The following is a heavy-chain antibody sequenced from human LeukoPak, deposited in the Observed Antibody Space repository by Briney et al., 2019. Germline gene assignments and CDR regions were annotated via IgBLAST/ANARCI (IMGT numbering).Heavy chain of an antibody. J-gene: IGHJ6*02. V-gene: IGHV1-18*01. CDR2: ISPDNGDT. D-gene: IGHD4-17*01. CDR1: GNTLSTYG. CDR3: AGGYRTVISRDYYYYSLDV. Sequence: ASVKVSCKASGNTLSTYGITWVRQAPGQGHEWMGWISPDNGDTNYAQKFQGRVTMTTDTSTSTAYVELRSLISDDTDVCYCAGGYRTVISRDYYYYSLDVWGQGTTVAVSS.